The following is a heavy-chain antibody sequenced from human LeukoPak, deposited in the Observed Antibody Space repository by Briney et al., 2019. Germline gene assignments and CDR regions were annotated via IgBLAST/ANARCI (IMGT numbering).Heavy chain of an antibody. J-gene: IGHJ3*02. D-gene: IGHD2-21*01. V-gene: IGHV3-43*02. CDR2: ITGDGGDT. CDR3: AKGLYCRGGDCYDAFDM. Sequence: GGSLRLSCVASGFTFDDYALQWVRPAPGKGLEWVSLITGDGGDTYYADSVKGRFTISRDNSKNSLYLQMNSLRSEDTALYYCAKGLYCRGGDCYDAFDMWGQGTMVTVSS. CDR1: GFTFDDYA.